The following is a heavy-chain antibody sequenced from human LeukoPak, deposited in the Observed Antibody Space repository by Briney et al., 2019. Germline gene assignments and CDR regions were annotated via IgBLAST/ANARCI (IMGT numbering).Heavy chain of an antibody. Sequence: SETPSHTSTLSGGSTTSGDYYGSWIRQPPGNCLERIGYIYYSGSTYYNPSLKSRVTISVDTSKNQFSLKLSSVTAADTAVYYCARAPWGDYVDYWGQGTLVTVSS. CDR1: GGSTTSGDYY. D-gene: IGHD3-16*01. J-gene: IGHJ4*02. CDR3: ARAPWGDYVDY. V-gene: IGHV4-30-4*01. CDR2: IYYSGST.